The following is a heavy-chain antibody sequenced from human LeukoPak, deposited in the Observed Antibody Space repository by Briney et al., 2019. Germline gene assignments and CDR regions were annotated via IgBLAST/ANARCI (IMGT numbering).Heavy chain of an antibody. CDR1: XYTFTXYA. CDR2: INAGNGNT. Sequence: XXXXYTFTXYAMNWVRQAPGQGLEWMGWINAGNGNTKYSQEFQGRVTITRDTSASTAYMELSSLRSEDMGVYYCAXXXXXXXXXPXXLXYWGQGXLXTVSS. V-gene: IGHV1-3*03. CDR3: AXXXXXXXXXPXXLXY. J-gene: IGHJ4*02.